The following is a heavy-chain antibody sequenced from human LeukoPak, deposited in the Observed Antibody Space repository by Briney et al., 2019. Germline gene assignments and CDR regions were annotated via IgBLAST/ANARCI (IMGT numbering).Heavy chain of an antibody. CDR2: ISGSGDNT. Sequence: GGSLRLSCAGSGFTFSTYVMSWFRQAPGKGLEWVSGISGSGDNTYYADSVKGRFTISRDNSKNTLYLQMNSLRAEDTAVYYCAKGSGYDTDFDYWGQGTLVSVSS. J-gene: IGHJ4*02. V-gene: IGHV3-23*01. CDR1: GFTFSTYV. D-gene: IGHD5-12*01. CDR3: AKGSGYDTDFDY.